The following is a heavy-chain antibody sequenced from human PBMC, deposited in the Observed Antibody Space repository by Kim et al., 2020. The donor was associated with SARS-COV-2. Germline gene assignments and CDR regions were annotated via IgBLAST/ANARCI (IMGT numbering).Heavy chain of an antibody. V-gene: IGHV1-2*02. CDR1: GYTFTGYY. D-gene: IGHD2-15*01. CDR3: ARGDIVVVVAATGYFDY. CDR2: INPNSGGT. Sequence: ASVKVSCKASGYTFTGYYMHWVRQAPGQGLEWMGWINPNSGGTNYAQKFQGRVTMTRDTSISTAYMELSRLRSDDTAVYYCARGDIVVVVAATGYFDYWGQGTLVTVSS. J-gene: IGHJ4*02.